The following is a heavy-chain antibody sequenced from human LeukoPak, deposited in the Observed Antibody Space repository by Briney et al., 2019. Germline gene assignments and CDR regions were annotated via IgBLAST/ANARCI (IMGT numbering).Heavy chain of an antibody. CDR1: GYTFTGYY. CDR3: ARDPEWELPGDYFDY. J-gene: IGHJ4*02. CDR2: INPNSGGT. Sequence: GASVKVSCKASGYTFTGYYMHWVRQAPGQGLEWMGWINPNSGGTNYAQKFQGRVTMTRDTSISTAYMELSRLRSDDTAVYYCARDPEWELPGDYFDYWGQGTLVTVSS. V-gene: IGHV1-2*02. D-gene: IGHD1-26*01.